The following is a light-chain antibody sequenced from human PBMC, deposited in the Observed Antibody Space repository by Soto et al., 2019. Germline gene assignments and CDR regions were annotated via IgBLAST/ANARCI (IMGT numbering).Light chain of an antibody. V-gene: IGLV1-44*01. J-gene: IGLJ1*01. Sequence: QSVLGKAASGYRTHGGRGSISKTRGRGNIGTNAVNWYQQLPGTAPNLLIYNNNQRPSGVPDRFSGSKSGTSASLAISGLQSEDEADYYCAAWDDSLNGYVFGTGTKVTVL. CDR1: RGNIGTNA. CDR2: NNN. CDR3: AAWDDSLNGYV.